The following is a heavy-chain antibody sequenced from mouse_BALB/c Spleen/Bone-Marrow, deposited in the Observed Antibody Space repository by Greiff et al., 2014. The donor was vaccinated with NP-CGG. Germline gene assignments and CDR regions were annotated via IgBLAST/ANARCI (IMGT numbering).Heavy chain of an antibody. J-gene: IGHJ2*01. CDR2: IRNKANGYTT. V-gene: IGHV7-3*02. CDR3: ARDMGLLRFDY. Sequence: DVHLVESGGGLVQPGGSLRLSCATSGFTFTDYYMSWVRQPPGKALEWLGFIRNKANGYTTEYSASVKGRFTISRDNSQSILYLQMNTLRAEDSAIYYCARDMGLLRFDYWGQGTTLTVSS. CDR1: GFTFTDYY. D-gene: IGHD1-1*01.